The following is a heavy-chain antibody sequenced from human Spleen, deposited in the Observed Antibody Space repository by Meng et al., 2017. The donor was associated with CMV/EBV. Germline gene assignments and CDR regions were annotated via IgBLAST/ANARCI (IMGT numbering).Heavy chain of an antibody. D-gene: IGHD6-13*01. CDR2: IWYDGSKK. CDR3: AKDYVGAAAGHFDY. CDR1: GFTFSSHG. V-gene: IGHV3-33*06. Sequence: GESLKISCAASGFTFSSHGMHWVRQAPGKGLEWVAIIWYDGSKKFYADSVKGRFTISRDNSKHTLYLQMSSLRAEDTAVYYCAKDYVGAAAGHFDYWGQGTLVTVSS. J-gene: IGHJ4*02.